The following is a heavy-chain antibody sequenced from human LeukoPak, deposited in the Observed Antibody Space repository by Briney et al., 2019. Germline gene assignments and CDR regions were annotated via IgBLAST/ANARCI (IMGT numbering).Heavy chain of an antibody. J-gene: IGHJ4*02. CDR1: GGSFSGNY. CDR2: SSPTGDIT. V-gene: IGHV4-34*01. Sequence: PSETLSLTCAVYGGSFSGNYWTLIRQTPGRGLEWIGESSPTGDITGYNPSLKGRATISVDSSKKQFSLELTAVTAADTGVYYCARVPDFIARPCDSWGPGTLVTVSS. D-gene: IGHD2-21*01. CDR3: ARVPDFIARPCDS.